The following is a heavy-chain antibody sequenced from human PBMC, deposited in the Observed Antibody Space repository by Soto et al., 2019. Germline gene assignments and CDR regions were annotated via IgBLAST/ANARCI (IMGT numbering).Heavy chain of an antibody. CDR1: YGSISVCNVF. J-gene: IGHJ4*02. CDR3: ARTTGRHLDF. Sequence: SETLSLTCTVSYGSISVCNVFWGWVRQPPGKGLEWIGNIDYSGTAYFNPSLGTRVTFLVDTSKNQFSLTLYSVTAADTAVYYCARTTGRHLDFWGQGILVPSPQ. CDR2: IDYSGTA. D-gene: IGHD4-4*01. V-gene: IGHV4-39*01.